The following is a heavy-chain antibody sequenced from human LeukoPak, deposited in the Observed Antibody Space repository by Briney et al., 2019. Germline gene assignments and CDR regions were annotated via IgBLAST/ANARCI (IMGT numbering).Heavy chain of an antibody. CDR3: VYSSSRYSNWFDP. D-gene: IGHD6-13*01. Sequence: PGGSLRLSCAASGFTLSTYGMNWVRQAPGKGLEWVSGISPSGDITYYADSVMGRFSISRDNPKSTVSLQMSSLRAEDTALYYCVYSSSRYSNWFDPWGQGTLVTVSS. V-gene: IGHV3-23*01. CDR2: ISPSGDIT. J-gene: IGHJ5*02. CDR1: GFTLSTYG.